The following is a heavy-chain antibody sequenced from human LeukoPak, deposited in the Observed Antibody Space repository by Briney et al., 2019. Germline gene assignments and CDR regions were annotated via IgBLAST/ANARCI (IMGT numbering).Heavy chain of an antibody. CDR3: ARFRAGYRGNFDY. D-gene: IGHD5-18*01. J-gene: IGHJ4*02. CDR2: IYNDGDT. V-gene: IGHV3-66*01. CDR1: GFTVSSNY. Sequence: EGSLRLSCAASGFTVSSNYMTWVRQAPGKGLEWVSAIYNDGDTYYADSVKGRFTISRDNSKNTLYLQMNSLRAEDTAVYYCARFRAGYRGNFDYWGQGTLVTVSS.